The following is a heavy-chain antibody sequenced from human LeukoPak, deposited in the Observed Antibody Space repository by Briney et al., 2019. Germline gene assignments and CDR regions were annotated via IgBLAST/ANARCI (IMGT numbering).Heavy chain of an antibody. Sequence: ASVKVSCKASGGTFSSYAINWVRQAPGQGLEWMGGIIPIFGTANYAQKFQGRVTITTDESTSTAYMELSSLRSEDTAVYYGARGSAYCSGGSCHYVDFDYWGQGTLVTVSS. CDR1: GGTFSSYA. V-gene: IGHV1-69*05. D-gene: IGHD2-15*01. J-gene: IGHJ4*02. CDR2: IIPIFGTA. CDR3: ARGSAYCSGGSCHYVDFDY.